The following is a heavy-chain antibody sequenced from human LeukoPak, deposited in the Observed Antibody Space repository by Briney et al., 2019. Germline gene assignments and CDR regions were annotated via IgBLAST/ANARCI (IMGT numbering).Heavy chain of an antibody. CDR2: IYHSGST. V-gene: IGHV4-38-2*02. CDR3: AKSNGYGLVDI. D-gene: IGHD3-10*01. J-gene: IGHJ3*02. CDR1: GYSISSGYY. Sequence: SETLSLTCTVSGYSISSGYYWGWIRQPPGKGLEWIGSIYHSGSTDYNPSLKSRVTISVDTSKNQFSLKLNSVTAADTAVYYCAKSNGYGLVDIWGQGTMVTVSS.